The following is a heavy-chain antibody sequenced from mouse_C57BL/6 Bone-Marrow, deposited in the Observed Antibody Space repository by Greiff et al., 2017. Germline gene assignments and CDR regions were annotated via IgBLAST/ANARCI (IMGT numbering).Heavy chain of an antibody. Sequence: VQLQQSGAELARPGASVKLSCKASGYTFTSYGISWVKQRTGQGLAWIGEINPRSGNIYYNEKFKGKATLTADKSSSTAYMVLRSLTSEDSAVYYCATDSSGYRVYFDYWGQGTTLTVSS. CDR3: ATDSSGYRVYFDY. CDR1: GYTFTSYG. CDR2: INPRSGNI. V-gene: IGHV1-81*01. D-gene: IGHD3-2*02. J-gene: IGHJ2*01.